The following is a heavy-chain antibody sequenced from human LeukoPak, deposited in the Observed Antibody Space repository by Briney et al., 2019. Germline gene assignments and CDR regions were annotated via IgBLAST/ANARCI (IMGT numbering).Heavy chain of an antibody. V-gene: IGHV4-59*01. CDR1: DGGITGYY. J-gene: IGHJ4*02. D-gene: IGHD6-13*01. CDR2: IYSAST. CDR3: ARGYSTSWTYYLDH. Sequence: PSETLSLTCSVSDGGITGYYWGWIRQPPGKGLEWIGHIYSASTNYNPSPNSRATISVDPSKNQFCLRLNSVTAADTAVYYCARGYSTSWTYYLDHWGQGALVTVSS.